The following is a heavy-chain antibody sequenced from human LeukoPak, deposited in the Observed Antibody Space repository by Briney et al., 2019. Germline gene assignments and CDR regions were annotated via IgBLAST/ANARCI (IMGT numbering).Heavy chain of an antibody. J-gene: IGHJ4*02. D-gene: IGHD3-10*01. V-gene: IGHV4-38-2*02. Sequence: PSETLSLTCTVSGYSISSGYYWGWIRQPPGKGLEWIGSIYHSGSTYYNPSLKSRVTISVDTSKNQFSLKLSSVTAADTAVYYCARMSNYYGGDYWGQGTLVTVSS. CDR2: IYHSGST. CDR3: ARMSNYYGGDY. CDR1: GYSISSGYY.